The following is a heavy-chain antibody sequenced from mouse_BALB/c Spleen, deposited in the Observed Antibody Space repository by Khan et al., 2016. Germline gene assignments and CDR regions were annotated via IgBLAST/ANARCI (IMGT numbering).Heavy chain of an antibody. CDR1: GYTFTSYN. J-gene: IGHJ2*01. Sequence: QVQLQQSGAELVKPGASVKMSCKATGYTFTSYNMHWVKQTPGQGLEWIGAIYPGNGDTSYNQKFKGKATLTADKSSSTAYMQLSSLTSEDSAVXYCARECNYFGYWGQGTTLTVSS. V-gene: IGHV1-12*01. CDR2: IYPGNGDT. CDR3: ARECNYFGY.